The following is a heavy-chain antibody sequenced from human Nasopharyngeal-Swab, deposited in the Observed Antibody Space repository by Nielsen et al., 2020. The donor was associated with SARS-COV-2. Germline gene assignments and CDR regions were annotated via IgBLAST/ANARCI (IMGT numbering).Heavy chain of an antibody. CDR3: AARYYYDSSGYPSDY. CDR1: GLTFTSSA. V-gene: IGHV1-58*01. Sequence: SVKVSCKASGLTFTSSAVQWVRQARGQRLEWIGWIVVGSGNTNYAQKFQERVTITRDMSTSTAYMKLSSLRSEDTAVYYCAARYYYDSSGYPSDYWGQGTLVTVSS. J-gene: IGHJ4*02. D-gene: IGHD3-22*01. CDR2: IVVGSGNT.